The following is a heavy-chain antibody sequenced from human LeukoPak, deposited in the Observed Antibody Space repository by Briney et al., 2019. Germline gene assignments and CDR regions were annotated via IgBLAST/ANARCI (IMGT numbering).Heavy chain of an antibody. J-gene: IGHJ3*02. V-gene: IGHV4-61*02. CDR2: IYTSGST. CDR3: ASGQVRLDAFDI. D-gene: IGHD3-10*01. CDR1: GGSISSGSYF. Sequence: SETLSLTCTVSGGSISSGSYFWSWIRQPAGKGLEWIGRIYTSGSTNYNPSLKSRVTISVDTSKNQFSLKLSSVTAADTAVYYCASGQVRLDAFDIWGQGTMVTVSS.